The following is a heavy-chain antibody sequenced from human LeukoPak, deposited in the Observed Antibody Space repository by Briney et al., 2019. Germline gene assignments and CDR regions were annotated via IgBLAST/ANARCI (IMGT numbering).Heavy chain of an antibody. CDR1: GFIFSSYA. CDR3: AKGRVMGWVMVPTPRPDFDY. V-gene: IGHV3-23*01. CDR2: ISASGGST. D-gene: IGHD2-8*01. J-gene: IGHJ4*02. Sequence: GGSLRLSCEASGFIFSSYAMSWVRQAPGKGLEWVSVISASGGSTHYADSVKGRFTISRDNSKNTLYLQMNSLRAEDTAVYYCAKGRVMGWVMVPTPRPDFDYWGQGTLVTVSS.